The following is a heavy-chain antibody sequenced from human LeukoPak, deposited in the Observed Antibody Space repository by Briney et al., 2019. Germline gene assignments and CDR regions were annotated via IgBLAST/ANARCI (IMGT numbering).Heavy chain of an antibody. CDR2: IGTAGDT. Sequence: GGSLRLSCAASGFTFSSYDMHWVRQAIGEGLEWVSAIGTAGDTYYPGSVKGRFTISRENAKNSLYLQMNSLRAGDTAVYYCARALGYCSSTSCQKEADAFDIWGQGTMVTVSS. V-gene: IGHV3-13*04. J-gene: IGHJ3*02. CDR3: ARALGYCSSTSCQKEADAFDI. CDR1: GFTFSSYD. D-gene: IGHD2-2*01.